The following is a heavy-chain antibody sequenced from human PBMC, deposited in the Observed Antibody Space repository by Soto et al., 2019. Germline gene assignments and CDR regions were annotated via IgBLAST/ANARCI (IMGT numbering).Heavy chain of an antibody. J-gene: IGHJ4*02. D-gene: IGHD3-16*02. CDR3: ARWGLGDYVWGSYRIYYFDY. Sequence: TSETLSLTCTFSGCSISSGDYYWSWIRQPPGKGLEWIGYIYYSGSTYYNPSLKSRVTISVDTSKNQFSLKLSSVTAADTAVYYCARWGLGDYVWGSYRIYYFDYWGQGTLVTVSS. V-gene: IGHV4-30-4*01. CDR2: IYYSGST. CDR1: GCSISSGDYY.